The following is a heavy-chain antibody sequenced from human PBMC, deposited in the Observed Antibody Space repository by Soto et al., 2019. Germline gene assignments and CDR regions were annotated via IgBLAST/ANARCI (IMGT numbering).Heavy chain of an antibody. D-gene: IGHD2-2*01. CDR1: GYTFTGYY. CDR2: INPNSGGT. J-gene: IGHJ5*02. CDR3: ARVIPGVEAWFDP. V-gene: IGHV1-2*02. Sequence: GASVKVSCKASGYTFTGYYMHWVRQAPGQGFEWMGWINPNSGGTNYAQKFQGRVTMTRDTSISTVYMELSRLRSDDTAVYYCARVIPGVEAWFDPWGQGTLVTVSS.